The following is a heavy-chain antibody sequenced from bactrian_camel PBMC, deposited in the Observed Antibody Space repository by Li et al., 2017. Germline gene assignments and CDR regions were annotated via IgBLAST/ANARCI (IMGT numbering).Heavy chain of an antibody. Sequence: VQLVESGGGSVQAGGSLRLSCVASGIAISTHCVGWFRQAPGKEREGVAAILVGGGSTHYADSVKGRFTISQDKSKNTVYLQMDSLKPEDTAMYYCAADRTWFQCTLETISTGRGGRGTQVTVS. CDR3: AADRTWFQCTLETISTGR. CDR1: GIAISTHC. CDR2: ILVGGGST. V-gene: IGHV3S40*01. D-gene: IGHD4*01. J-gene: IGHJ4*01.